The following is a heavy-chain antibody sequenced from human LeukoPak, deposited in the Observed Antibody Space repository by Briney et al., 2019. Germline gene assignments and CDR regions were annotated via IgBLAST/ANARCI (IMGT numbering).Heavy chain of an antibody. CDR1: GFTVSGNY. D-gene: IGHD2-2*01. J-gene: IGHJ4*02. CDR2: IYSGGST. Sequence: EGFLRLSCAASGFTVSGNYMSWVRQAPGKGLEWVSVIYSGGSTYYADSVKGRFTISRDNSKNTLYLQMNSLRAEDTAVCYCGGPAAMPRGYWGQGTLVTVSS. CDR3: GGPAAMPRGY. V-gene: IGHV3-53*01.